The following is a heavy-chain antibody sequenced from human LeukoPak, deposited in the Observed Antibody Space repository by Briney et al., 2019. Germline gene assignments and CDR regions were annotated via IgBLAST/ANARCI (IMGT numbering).Heavy chain of an antibody. Sequence: SETLSLTCAVYGGSFSGYYWSWSRQPPGKGLEWIGEINHSGSTNYNPSLKSRVTISVDTSKNQFSLKLSSVTAADTAVYYCARVGDIVVVPAAMPEDYYYGMDVWGKGTTVTVSS. V-gene: IGHV4-34*01. D-gene: IGHD2-2*01. CDR3: ARVGDIVVVPAAMPEDYYYGMDV. CDR1: GGSFSGYY. J-gene: IGHJ6*04. CDR2: INHSGST.